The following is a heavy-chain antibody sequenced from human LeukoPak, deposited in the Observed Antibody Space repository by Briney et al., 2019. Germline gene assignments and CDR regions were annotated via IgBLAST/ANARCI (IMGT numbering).Heavy chain of an antibody. V-gene: IGHV3-23*01. CDR3: AKAETLLWFGELFY. J-gene: IGHJ4*02. D-gene: IGHD3-10*01. CDR2: ISGSGGST. CDR1: GFTFSSYA. Sequence: GGSPRLSCAASGFTFSSYAMSWVRQAPGKGLEWVSAISGSGGSTYYADSVKGRFTISRDNSKNTLYLQMNSLRAEDTAVYYCAKAETLLWFGELFYWGQGTLVTVSS.